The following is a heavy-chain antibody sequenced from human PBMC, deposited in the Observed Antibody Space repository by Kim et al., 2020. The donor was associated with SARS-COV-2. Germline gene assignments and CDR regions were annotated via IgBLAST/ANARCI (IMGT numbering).Heavy chain of an antibody. CDR2: ISGGGTA. D-gene: IGHD1-26*01. CDR3: ITDYLSNVLYFDY. Sequence: GGSLRLSCEASGFSFSSTYMSWVRQAPGKGLEWVGRISGGGTADYAAPVKGRFTISRDDSKNTLYLQMNDLKTEDTAMYYCITDYLSNVLYFDYWGQGTLVTVSS. V-gene: IGHV3-15*01. J-gene: IGHJ4*02. CDR1: GFSFSSTY.